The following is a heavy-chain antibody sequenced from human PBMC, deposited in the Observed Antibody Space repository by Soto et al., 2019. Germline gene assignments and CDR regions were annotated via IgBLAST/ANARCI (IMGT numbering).Heavy chain of an antibody. CDR1: GFTFSSYS. J-gene: IGHJ6*02. Sequence: GGSLRLSCAASGFTFSSYSMNWVRQAPGKGLEWVSSISSSSSYIYYADSVKGRFTISRDNAKNSLYLQMNSLRAEDMAVYYCARVGGPKQWLVIYYYYGMDVWGQGTTVTVSS. CDR3: ARVGGPKQWLVIYYYYGMDV. D-gene: IGHD6-19*01. CDR2: ISSSSSYI. V-gene: IGHV3-21*01.